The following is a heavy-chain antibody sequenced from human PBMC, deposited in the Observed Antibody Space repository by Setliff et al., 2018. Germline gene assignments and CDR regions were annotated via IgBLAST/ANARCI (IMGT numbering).Heavy chain of an antibody. CDR1: GASINSSTFF. V-gene: IGHV4-39*01. D-gene: IGHD3-22*01. CDR2: IYYSGTT. CDR3: ARRPYQHYDSSGYSVNYYMDV. Sequence: SETLSLTCIVSGASINSSTFFWGWIRQPPGKGLEWIGSIYYSGTTYYNPSVRSRVTISVDTSKNQFSLKLSSVTAADTAVYFCARRPYQHYDSSGYSVNYYMDVRGKGTTVTVSS. J-gene: IGHJ6*03.